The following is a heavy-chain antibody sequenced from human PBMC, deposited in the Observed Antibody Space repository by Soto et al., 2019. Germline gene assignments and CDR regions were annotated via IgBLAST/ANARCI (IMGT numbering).Heavy chain of an antibody. CDR2: ISSSGTYI. CDR1: GFTFSDYA. Sequence: PGGCLRISFAASGFTFSDYAMNWVRKSPGKGLEWVSSISSSGTYIYYADSLKGRFTISRDNAKNSVDLQMNSLRADDTAVYYCARVRMYYSSSQAAYYLDYWGQGVLV. J-gene: IGHJ4*02. D-gene: IGHD6-13*01. CDR3: ARVRMYYSSSQAAYYLDY. V-gene: IGHV3-21*01.